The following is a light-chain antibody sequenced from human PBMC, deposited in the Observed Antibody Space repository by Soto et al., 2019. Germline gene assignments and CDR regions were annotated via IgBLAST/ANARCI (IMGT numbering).Light chain of an antibody. CDR1: SSNIGSGYG. CDR2: GGN. J-gene: IGLJ1*01. CDR3: QSYDTTLSVYV. V-gene: IGLV1-40*01. Sequence: QPVLTQPPSVSGAPGLRVTISCTGSSSNIGSGYGVHWYQQLPGAGPKLLIFGGNNRPSGVPDRFSGSRSGTSASLAITGLQAEDEADYYCQSYDTTLSVYVFGTGTQLTVL.